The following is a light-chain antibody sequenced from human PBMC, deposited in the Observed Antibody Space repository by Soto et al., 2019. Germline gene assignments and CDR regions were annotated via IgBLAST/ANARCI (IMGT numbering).Light chain of an antibody. CDR1: SGDVGGYNY. CDR2: EVS. V-gene: IGLV2-14*01. J-gene: IGLJ3*02. CDR3: SSYTSSILV. Sequence: QSALTQPASVSGSPGQSITISCTGTSGDVGGYNYVSWYQQYPGKAPKLMIYEVSNRPSGVSNRFSGSKSGNTASLTISGLQAEDEADYYCSSYTSSILVFGGGTKVTVL.